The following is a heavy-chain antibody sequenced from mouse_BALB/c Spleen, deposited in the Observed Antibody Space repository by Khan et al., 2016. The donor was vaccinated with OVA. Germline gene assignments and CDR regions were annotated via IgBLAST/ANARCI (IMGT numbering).Heavy chain of an antibody. CDR3: ARRGLKCIFAY. V-gene: IGHV1-7*01. D-gene: IGHD1-3*01. J-gene: IGHJ3*01. Sequence: QVQLQVSGAELAKPGASVKMSCKASGYTFTVYWIHFIKQRPERGLEWIGYVNPSPGYTEYNQKFKDKATLTSDKSSSTAYMQLSSLTSEDTLVYYYARRGLKCIFAYWGQGTMLTVSS. CDR1: GYTFTVYW. CDR2: VNPSPGYT.